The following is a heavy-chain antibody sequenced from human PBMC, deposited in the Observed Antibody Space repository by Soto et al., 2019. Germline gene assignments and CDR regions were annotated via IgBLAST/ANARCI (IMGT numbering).Heavy chain of an antibody. CDR2: IGVGGGDR. CDR3: ARVRFGELV. V-gene: IGHV3-23*01. J-gene: IGHJ4*02. CDR1: GFTFSSYA. D-gene: IGHD3-10*01. Sequence: EVQLLESGGGLVQPGGSLRLSCAASGFTFSSYAMSWVRQAPGKGLEWVSIIGVGGGDRYYPASVKGRFTISRDNSRDQLYLEMNSLRDEDTAVYYCARVRFGELVWGQGTLVTVSS.